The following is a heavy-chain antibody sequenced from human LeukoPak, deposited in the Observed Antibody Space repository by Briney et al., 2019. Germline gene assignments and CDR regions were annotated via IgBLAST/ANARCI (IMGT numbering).Heavy chain of an antibody. J-gene: IGHJ4*02. V-gene: IGHV1-2*02. D-gene: IGHD3/OR15-3a*01. CDR2: ISPNSGGT. Sequence: GASVKVSCKASGYTFIAYYLYWVRQAPGQELELMGWISPNSGGTKYTQNFQGRVTMTRDTSISTVYMELSRLSYDDTAVYYCARGHIFDFAFWGQGTLVTVSS. CDR3: ARGHIFDFAF. CDR1: GYTFIAYY.